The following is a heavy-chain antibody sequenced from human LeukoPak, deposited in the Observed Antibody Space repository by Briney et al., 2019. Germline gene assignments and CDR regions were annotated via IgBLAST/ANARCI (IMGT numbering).Heavy chain of an antibody. J-gene: IGHJ4*02. D-gene: IGHD3-22*01. Sequence: PSETLSLTCAVYGGSFSGYYWSWIRQPPGKGLEWIGEINHSGSTNYNPSLKSRVTISVDTSKNQFSLKLSSVTAADTAVYYCARFRWGYYDSSGYAFDYWGQGTLVTVSS. CDR2: INHSGST. V-gene: IGHV4-34*01. CDR3: ARFRWGYYDSSGYAFDY. CDR1: GGSFSGYY.